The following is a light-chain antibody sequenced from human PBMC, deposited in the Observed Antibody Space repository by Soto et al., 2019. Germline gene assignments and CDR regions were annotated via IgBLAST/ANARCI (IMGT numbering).Light chain of an antibody. V-gene: IGKV1-39*01. CDR3: QQSYSTAWT. CDR2: AAS. Sequence: DVQMTQSPSSLSASVGDRDTITCRASQGISSFLAWYQQKPGKAPNLLMYAASTLQSGVPSRFSGGESGTEYTLTISSLQPEDFATYYCQQSYSTAWTFGQGTKVDIK. J-gene: IGKJ1*01. CDR1: QGISSF.